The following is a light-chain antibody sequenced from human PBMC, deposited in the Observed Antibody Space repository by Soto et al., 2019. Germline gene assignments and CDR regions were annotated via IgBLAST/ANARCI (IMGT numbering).Light chain of an antibody. CDR3: QSYDSSLSGVV. V-gene: IGLV1-40*01. J-gene: IGLJ2*01. CDR2: GNT. Sequence: QSVLTQPPSVSGAPGQRVNISCTGSSSNIGAGYDVHWYQQFPGTAPKLLIYGNTNRPSGVPDRFSGSKSGTSASLAITGLQAEDEADYYCQSYDSSLSGVVFGGGTKLTVL. CDR1: SSNIGAGYD.